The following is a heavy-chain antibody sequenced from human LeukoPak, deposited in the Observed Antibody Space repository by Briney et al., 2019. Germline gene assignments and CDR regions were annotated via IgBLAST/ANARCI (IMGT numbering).Heavy chain of an antibody. CDR2: ISGNSDNT. J-gene: IGHJ5*02. Sequence: ASVKVSCKAAGYTFSNYAISWVRQAPGHGLEWMGWISGNSDNTKYVEEFQGRVTITRNTSISTAYMELSSLRSEDTAVYYCARSKDIVVVPAAIGISFDPWGQGTLVTVSS. V-gene: IGHV1-8*03. CDR3: ARSKDIVVVPAAIGISFDP. D-gene: IGHD2-2*01. CDR1: GYTFSNYA.